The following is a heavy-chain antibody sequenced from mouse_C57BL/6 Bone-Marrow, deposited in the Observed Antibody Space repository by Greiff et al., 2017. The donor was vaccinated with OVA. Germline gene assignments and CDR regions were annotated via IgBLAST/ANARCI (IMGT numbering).Heavy chain of an antibody. CDR2: ISSGGSYT. CDR3: ARGGGFAY. V-gene: IGHV5-6*02. Sequence: DVKLVESGGDLVKPGGSLKLSCAASGFTFSSYGMSWVRQTPDKRLEWVATISSGGSYTYYPDSVKGRFTISRDNAKNTLYLQMSSLKSEDTAMYYCARGGGFAYWGQGTLVTVSA. J-gene: IGHJ3*01. CDR1: GFTFSSYG.